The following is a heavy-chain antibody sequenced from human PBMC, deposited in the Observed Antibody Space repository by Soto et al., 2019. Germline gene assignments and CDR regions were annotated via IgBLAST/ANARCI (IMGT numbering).Heavy chain of an antibody. Sequence: QPGGSLRLSCSASGFTLRSYTMGWVRLAPGKGLQWVAEIFSGRTDAAYADSVRGRFTISRDDYENNLYLQMNSLGVDDTAVYFCARDRQPDGIWTFDYWGRGTLVTVSS. D-gene: IGHD2-15*01. CDR2: IFSGRTDA. CDR3: ARDRQPDGIWTFDY. CDR1: GFTLRSYT. V-gene: IGHV3-23*03. J-gene: IGHJ4*02.